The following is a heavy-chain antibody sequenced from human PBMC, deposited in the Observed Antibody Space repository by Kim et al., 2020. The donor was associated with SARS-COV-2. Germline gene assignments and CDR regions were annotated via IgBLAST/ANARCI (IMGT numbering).Heavy chain of an antibody. CDR2: IIPIFGTA. CDR1: GGTFSSYA. Sequence: SVKVSCKASGGTFSSYAISWVRQAPGQGLEWMGGIIPIFGTANYAQKFQGRVTITADESTSTAYMELSSLRSEDTAVYYCAGSGTWTKSGSYLYYFDYWGQGTLVTVSS. CDR3: AGSGTWTKSGSYLYYFDY. V-gene: IGHV1-69*13. J-gene: IGHJ4*02. D-gene: IGHD1-26*01.